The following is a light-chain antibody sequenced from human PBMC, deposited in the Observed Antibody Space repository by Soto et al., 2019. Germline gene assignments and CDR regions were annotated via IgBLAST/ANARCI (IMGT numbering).Light chain of an antibody. CDR1: QSIFNNY. V-gene: IGKV3-20*01. J-gene: IGKJ2*01. Sequence: EIVLTQSPGTLSLSPRERATLSCRASQSIFNNYLAWYKQKPGQAPRLLVYGASFMATGIPDRFSGSGSGTDFTLTISRLETEDFAVYYCQQYGGSPFTFGQGTRLEIK. CDR3: QQYGGSPFT. CDR2: GAS.